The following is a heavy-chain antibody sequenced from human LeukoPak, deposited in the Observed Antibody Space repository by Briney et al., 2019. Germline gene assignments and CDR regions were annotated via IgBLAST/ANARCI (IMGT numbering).Heavy chain of an antibody. CDR3: ARARVLRFLEWFL. Sequence: AASVKLSCTASGGTFRSYAISWVRQAPGQGLEWMGGIIPIFGTANYAQKFQGRVTITTDQSTSTAYMELSSLRSEDTAVYYCARARVLRFLEWFLWGQGTLVTVSS. J-gene: IGHJ4*02. CDR1: GGTFRSYA. CDR2: IIPIFGTA. D-gene: IGHD3-3*01. V-gene: IGHV1-69*05.